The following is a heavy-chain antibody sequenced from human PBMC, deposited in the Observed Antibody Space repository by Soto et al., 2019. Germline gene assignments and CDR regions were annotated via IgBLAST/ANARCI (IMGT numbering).Heavy chain of an antibody. D-gene: IGHD5-12*01. CDR3: ARGYSGAVDS. CDR1: GFTFHNYA. V-gene: IGHV3-7*03. J-gene: IGHJ4*02. Sequence: GGSLRLSCAASGFTFHNYAIAWVRQAPGKGLEWVASIKPDGSEKYFVDSVKGRFTISRDNAKNSLSLQMNSLRAEDTAVYYCARGYSGAVDSWGQGTLVTVSS. CDR2: IKPDGSEK.